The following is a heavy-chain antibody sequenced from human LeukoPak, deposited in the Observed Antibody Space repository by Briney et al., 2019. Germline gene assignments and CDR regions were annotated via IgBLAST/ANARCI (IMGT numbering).Heavy chain of an antibody. D-gene: IGHD6-19*01. Sequence: GGSLRLSCAASGFTFSSYAMSWVRQAPGKGLEWVSAISGSGGSTYCADSVKGRFTISRDNSKNTLYLQMNSLRAEDTAVYYCAKGSYSSGWYAYYFDYWGQGTLVTVSS. CDR3: AKGSYSSGWYAYYFDY. CDR1: GFTFSSYA. V-gene: IGHV3-23*01. J-gene: IGHJ4*02. CDR2: ISGSGGST.